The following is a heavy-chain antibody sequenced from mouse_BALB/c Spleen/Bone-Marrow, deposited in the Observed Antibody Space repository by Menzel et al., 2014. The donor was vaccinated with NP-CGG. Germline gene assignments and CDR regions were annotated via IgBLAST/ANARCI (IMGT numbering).Heavy chain of an antibody. CDR3: ARNPPYGNYEDYYAMDY. V-gene: IGHV2-6-4*01. CDR2: IWGGGST. D-gene: IGHD2-1*01. CDR1: GFSLSRYS. Sequence: VNLVESGPGLVTPSQSLSITCTVSGFSLSRYSVHWVRRPPGKGLEWLGMIWGGGSTDYNSALKSRLSISKDNSKSQVFLKMNSLQTDDTAMYYCARNPPYGNYEDYYAMDYWGQGTSVTVSS. J-gene: IGHJ4*01.